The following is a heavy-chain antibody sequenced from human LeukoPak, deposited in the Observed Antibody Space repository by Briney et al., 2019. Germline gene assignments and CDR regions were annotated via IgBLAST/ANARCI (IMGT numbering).Heavy chain of an antibody. D-gene: IGHD3-10*01. CDR3: ARGRGLDY. J-gene: IGHJ4*02. Sequence: PGGSLRLSCAASGFTFSSLWVSWVRQAPGKGLEWVANIKQDGSEKYYVDSVKGRFSISRDNAKNSLYLQMNSLRAEDTAVYYCARGRGLDYWGQGTLVTVSS. V-gene: IGHV3-7*01. CDR1: GFTFSSLW. CDR2: IKQDGSEK.